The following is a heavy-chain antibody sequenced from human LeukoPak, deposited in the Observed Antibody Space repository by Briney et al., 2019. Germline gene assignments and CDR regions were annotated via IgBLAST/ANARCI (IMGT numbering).Heavy chain of an antibody. Sequence: ASVKVSCKASGYTFTSYDINWVRQAPGQGLEWMGWISPNGADTDYAQRFQGRVTMTRDTSISTAYMELSRLRSDDTAVYYCARAAIAVAGDYHYHYMDVWGKGTTVTVSS. CDR2: ISPNGADT. J-gene: IGHJ6*03. CDR3: ARAAIAVAGDYHYHYMDV. D-gene: IGHD6-19*01. V-gene: IGHV1-2*02. CDR1: GYTFTSYD.